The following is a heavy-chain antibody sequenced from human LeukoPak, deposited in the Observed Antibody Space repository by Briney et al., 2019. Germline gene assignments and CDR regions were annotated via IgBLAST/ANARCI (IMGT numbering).Heavy chain of an antibody. Sequence: ASVKVSCKASGYTFTTYGINWLRQAPGQGLAWMGWISTYNSNTHYAQKLQGRVTMTTDASTSTAYMELRSLRSDDTAVYYCARGITGTPFDPWGQGTLVTVSS. CDR1: GYTFTTYG. CDR3: ARGITGTPFDP. D-gene: IGHD1-7*01. J-gene: IGHJ5*02. V-gene: IGHV1-18*01. CDR2: ISTYNSNT.